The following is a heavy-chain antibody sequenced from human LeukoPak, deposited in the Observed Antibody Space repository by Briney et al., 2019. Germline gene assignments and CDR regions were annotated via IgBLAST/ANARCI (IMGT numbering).Heavy chain of an antibody. D-gene: IGHD2-2*02. J-gene: IGHJ4*02. Sequence: EASVKVSCKASGYTFTGYYMHWVRQAPGQGLEWMGWINPNSGGTNYAQKFQGRVTMTRDTSISTAYMELSRLRSDDTAVYYCARQGYCSSTSCYTGGLGYWGQGTLVTVSS. V-gene: IGHV1-2*02. CDR2: INPNSGGT. CDR3: ARQGYCSSTSCYTGGLGY. CDR1: GYTFTGYY.